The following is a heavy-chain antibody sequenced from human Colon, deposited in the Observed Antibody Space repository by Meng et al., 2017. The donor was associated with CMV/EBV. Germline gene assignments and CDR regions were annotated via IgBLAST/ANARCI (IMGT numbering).Heavy chain of an antibody. CDR1: GYTFNSYE. CDR3: TRGQFFSDY. D-gene: IGHD6-19*01. V-gene: IGHV1-8*01. Sequence: KISCKASGYTFNSYEITWVRQAPGQGLEWMGYMNAYNGNTGYVQKFQGRVTMTRDTSISTAYMELSSLRSDDTAVYYCTRGQFFSDYWGQGTLVTVSS. CDR2: MNAYNGNT. J-gene: IGHJ4*02.